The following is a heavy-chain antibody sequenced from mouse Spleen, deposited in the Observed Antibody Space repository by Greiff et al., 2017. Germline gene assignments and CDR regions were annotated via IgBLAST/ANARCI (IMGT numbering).Heavy chain of an antibody. CDR1: GFTFSSYG. CDR3: ARLLTLDY. D-gene: IGHD4-1*01. J-gene: IGHJ2*01. Sequence: EVKLVESGGDLVKPGGSLKLSCAASGFTFSSYGMSWVRQTPDKRLEWVATISSGGSYTYYPDSVKGRFTISRDNAKNTLYLQMSSLKSEDTAMYYCARLLTLDYWGQGTTLTVSS. CDR2: ISSGGSYT. V-gene: IGHV5-6*01.